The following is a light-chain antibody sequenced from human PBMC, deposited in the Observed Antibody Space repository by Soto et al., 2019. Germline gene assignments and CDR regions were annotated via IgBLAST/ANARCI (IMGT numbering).Light chain of an antibody. Sequence: QSVVSQPASVSGSLGQSITISCTGTSSDVGGNKYVSWYQQYPGKVPKLLINKVTNRPSGVSYRFSGSKSGNTASLTISALLAEDEADYFCASSTSDSLYVFGTGPKVTVL. CDR1: SSDVGGNKY. CDR3: ASSTSDSLYV. J-gene: IGLJ1*01. V-gene: IGLV2-14*01. CDR2: KVT.